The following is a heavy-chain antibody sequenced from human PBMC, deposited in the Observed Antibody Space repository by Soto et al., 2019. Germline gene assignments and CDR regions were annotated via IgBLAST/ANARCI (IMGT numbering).Heavy chain of an antibody. CDR2: IIPILSIA. Sequence: QVQLVQSGAGVKKPWSSVNVSCKATGGTFSSYTISWVRQAPGQGLEWMGRIIPILSIANYAQKFQGRVTITADKSTSTAYMELSSLGSEDTAVYYCARAASGYDYWFDPWGQGTLVTVSS. J-gene: IGHJ5*02. V-gene: IGHV1-69*02. D-gene: IGHD5-12*01. CDR3: ARAASGYDYWFDP. CDR1: GGTFSSYT.